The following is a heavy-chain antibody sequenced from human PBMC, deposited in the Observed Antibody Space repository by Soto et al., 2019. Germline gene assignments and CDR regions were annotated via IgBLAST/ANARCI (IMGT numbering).Heavy chain of an antibody. CDR1: GFTFSSYA. V-gene: IGHV3-23*01. J-gene: IGHJ4*02. CDR2: ISVSGGST. Sequence: GGSLSLSCAASGFTFSSYAMSWVRQAPGKGLEWVSAISVSGGSTYYADSVKGRFTISRDNSKNTLYLQMNSLRAEDTAVYYCAKSVSIAARLSFDYWGQGTLVTVSS. CDR3: AKSVSIAARLSFDY. D-gene: IGHD6-6*01.